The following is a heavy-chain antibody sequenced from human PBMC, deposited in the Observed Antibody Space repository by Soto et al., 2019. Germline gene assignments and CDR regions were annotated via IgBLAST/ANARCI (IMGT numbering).Heavy chain of an antibody. D-gene: IGHD3-3*01. J-gene: IGHJ4*02. CDR3: ARHYTVSSAADY. Sequence: GESLKISCSTSGYSFISYWISWVRQMPGQGLEWMGKINPINSYTDYSPSFQGHVTVSADQSISTAYLQWSGLQASDTAIYYCARHYTVSSAADYWGQGTLVTVSS. CDR1: GYSFISYW. CDR2: INPINSYT. V-gene: IGHV5-10-1*01.